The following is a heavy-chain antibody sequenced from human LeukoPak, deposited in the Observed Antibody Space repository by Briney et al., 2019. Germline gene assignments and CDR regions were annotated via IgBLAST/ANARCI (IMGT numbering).Heavy chain of an antibody. CDR3: ARETSQKEAHYMDV. J-gene: IGHJ6*03. Sequence: SETLSLTCTVSGDSISSSYRSYYWNWIRQPPGKGLEWIGYIYYSGSTNYNPSLKSRVTISVDTSKNQFSLKLSSVTAADTAVYYCARETSQKEAHYMDVWGKGTTVTISS. CDR2: IYYSGST. CDR1: GDSISSSYRSYY. V-gene: IGHV4-61*01.